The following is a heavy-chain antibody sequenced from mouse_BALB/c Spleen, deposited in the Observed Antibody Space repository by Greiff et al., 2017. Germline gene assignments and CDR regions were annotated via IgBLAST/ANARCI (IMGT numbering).Heavy chain of an antibody. V-gene: IGHV1S127*01. CDR3: TKNYYGSSPCFAY. CDR1: GYTFTSYW. J-gene: IGHJ3*01. CDR2: IDPSDSYT. D-gene: IGHD1-1*01. Sequence: QVQLQQPGAELVKPGASVKMSCKASGYTFTSYWMHWVKQRPGQGLEWIGVIDPSDSYTSYNQKFKGKATLTVDTSSSTAYMQLSSLTSEDSAVYYCTKNYYGSSPCFAYWGQGTLVTVSA.